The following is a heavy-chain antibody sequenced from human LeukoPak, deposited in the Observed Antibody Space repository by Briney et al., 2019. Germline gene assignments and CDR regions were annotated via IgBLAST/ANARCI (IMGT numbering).Heavy chain of an antibody. V-gene: IGHV3-38-3*01. D-gene: IGHD3-22*01. CDR2: ISGGST. CDR3: ARERYYYDSSGPFGY. J-gene: IGHJ4*02. CDR1: GFTVSSNE. Sequence: PGGSLRLSCAASGFTVSSNEMSWVRQAPGKGLKWVSSISGGSTYYADSRKGRFTISRDNAKNLLYLQMNSLRAEDTAVYYCARERYYYDSSGPFGYWGQGSLVTVSS.